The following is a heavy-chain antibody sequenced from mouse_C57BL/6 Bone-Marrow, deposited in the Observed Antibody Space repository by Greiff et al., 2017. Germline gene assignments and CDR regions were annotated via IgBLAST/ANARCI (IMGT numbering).Heavy chain of an antibody. Sequence: VQLQQSGAELARPGASVKMSCTASGYTFTSYTMHWVKQRPGQGLEWIGYINPSSGYTKYNQKFKDKATLTADKSSSTAYMQLSSLTSEDSAVYYCARLYYYGSSPHYFDYWGQGTTLTVSS. CDR3: ARLYYYGSSPHYFDY. CDR2: INPSSGYT. CDR1: GYTFTSYT. V-gene: IGHV1-4*01. J-gene: IGHJ2*01. D-gene: IGHD1-1*01.